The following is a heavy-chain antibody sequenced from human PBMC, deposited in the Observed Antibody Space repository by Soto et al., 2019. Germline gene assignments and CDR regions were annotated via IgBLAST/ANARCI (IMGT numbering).Heavy chain of an antibody. D-gene: IGHD6-19*01. Sequence: GGSLRLSCAASGFTFSSYSMNWVRQAPGKGLEWVSSISSSSSYIYYADSVKGRFTISRDNAKNSLYLQMNSLRAEDTAVYYCARNSSGWLFDYYYYYGMDVWGQGTTVTVSS. CDR1: GFTFSSYS. CDR2: ISSSSSYI. CDR3: ARNSSGWLFDYYYYYGMDV. V-gene: IGHV3-21*01. J-gene: IGHJ6*02.